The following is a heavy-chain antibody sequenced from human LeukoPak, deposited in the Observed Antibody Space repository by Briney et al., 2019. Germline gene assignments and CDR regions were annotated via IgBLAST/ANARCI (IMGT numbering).Heavy chain of an antibody. CDR3: ARGMDSSGWIDYYYYGMDV. J-gene: IGHJ6*01. V-gene: IGHV4-31*03. CDR1: GGSISSGGYY. Sequence: SETLSLTCTVSGGSISSGGYYWSWIRQHPGKGLEWIGYIYYSGSTYYNPSLKSRVTISVDTSKNQFSPKLSSVTAADTAVYYCARGMDSSGWIDYYYYGMDVWGQGTTVTVSS. D-gene: IGHD6-19*01. CDR2: IYYSGST.